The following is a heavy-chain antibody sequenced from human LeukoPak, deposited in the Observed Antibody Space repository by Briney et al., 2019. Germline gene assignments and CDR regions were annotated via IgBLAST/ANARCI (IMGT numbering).Heavy chain of an antibody. CDR2: IYYTGST. V-gene: IGHV4-39*01. D-gene: IGHD3-16*02. CDR3: ARLGDFPRRLGELSSFDY. J-gene: IGHJ4*02. Sequence: SETLSLTCTVSGGSISSTSYYWGWIRQPPGKGLEWIGSIYYTGSTYYNPSLKSRVTISVDTSKNQFSLKLNSVTAADTAVYYCARLGDFPRRLGELSSFDYWGQGTLATVSS. CDR1: GGSISSTSYY.